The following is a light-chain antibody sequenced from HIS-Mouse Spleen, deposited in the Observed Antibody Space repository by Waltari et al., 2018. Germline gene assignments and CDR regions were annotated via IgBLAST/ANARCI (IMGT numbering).Light chain of an antibody. CDR3: DSTDSSGNHRV. CDR1: ALPKKY. Sequence: SYELTQPPSVSVSPGQTARITCSGDALPKKYAYWYQQKSGQAPVLVIYEESQLTSGNPGEFSGSSSGTMATLTIRGAQVEDEADYYCDSTDSSGNHRVFGGGTKLTVL. J-gene: IGLJ2*01. CDR2: EES. V-gene: IGLV3-10*01.